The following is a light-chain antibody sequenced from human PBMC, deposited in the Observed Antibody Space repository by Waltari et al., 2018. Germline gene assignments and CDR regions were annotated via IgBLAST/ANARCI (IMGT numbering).Light chain of an antibody. Sequence: QSALTQPASVSGSPGQSITIPCPGTSSAVGSYNYVSWYQQHPGKAPKLMIYDVSYRPSGVSNRFSGSKSGNTASLTISGLQAEDEADYYCSSYITTNTLELFGGGTSLTVL. J-gene: IGLJ2*01. CDR2: DVS. CDR1: SSAVGSYNY. CDR3: SSYITTNTLEL. V-gene: IGLV2-14*03.